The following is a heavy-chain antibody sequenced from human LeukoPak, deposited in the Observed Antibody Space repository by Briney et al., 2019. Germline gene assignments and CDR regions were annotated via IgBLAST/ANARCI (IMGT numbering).Heavy chain of an antibody. Sequence: ASVKVSCKASGYPFSGYYIHWVRQGPGQGLEWLGWINPESGATKYAQRFEGRVTLTRDTSVTTVHMELSGLRYDDSAVDYCARENLNYYGSGSYLYWGQGSQVTVSS. D-gene: IGHD3-10*01. CDR1: GYPFSGYY. J-gene: IGHJ4*02. V-gene: IGHV1-2*02. CDR3: ARENLNYYGSGSYLY. CDR2: INPESGAT.